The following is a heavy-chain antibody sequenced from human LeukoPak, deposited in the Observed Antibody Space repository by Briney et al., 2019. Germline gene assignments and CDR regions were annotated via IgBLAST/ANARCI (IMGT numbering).Heavy chain of an antibody. D-gene: IGHD3-10*01. V-gene: IGHV3-74*01. Sequence: GGSLRLSCAASGFAFSRYWMHWVRQAPGKGLVWVSRIEGDGSSSTYADYVKGRFTISRDNAKNTLYLQMNSLRAEDTAVYFCARDPSAFAGYFDFWGQGTLVTASS. CDR2: IEGDGSSS. CDR3: ARDPSAFAGYFDF. J-gene: IGHJ4*02. CDR1: GFAFSRYW.